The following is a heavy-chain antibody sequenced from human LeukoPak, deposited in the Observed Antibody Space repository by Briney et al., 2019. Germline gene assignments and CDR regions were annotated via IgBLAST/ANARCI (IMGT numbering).Heavy chain of an antibody. J-gene: IGHJ4*02. CDR2: TSISGNTK. D-gene: IGHD6-6*01. CDR3: ARDLESIAGIDY. Sequence: GGSLRLSCAASGFTFSDYYMSWIRQAPGKGLEWVAYTSISGNTKYYADSVKGRFTIARDNAKNSLYLQMNSLRAEDTAVYYCARDLESIAGIDYWGQGTLVTVSS. V-gene: IGHV3-11*04. CDR1: GFTFSDYY.